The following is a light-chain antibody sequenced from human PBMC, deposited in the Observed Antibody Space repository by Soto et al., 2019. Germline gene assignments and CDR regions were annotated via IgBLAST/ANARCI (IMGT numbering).Light chain of an antibody. CDR2: AAI. CDR3: QKYYNAPRT. Sequence: DIQMTQSPSSLSASVGDRVTITCRASQDIANYLAWYQQKPGKVPKLLIYAAITLQSGVPSRFSGSGSGTDFPLTISSLQPEDVATYYCQKYYNAPRTFGQGTKVE. CDR1: QDIANY. J-gene: IGKJ1*01. V-gene: IGKV1-27*01.